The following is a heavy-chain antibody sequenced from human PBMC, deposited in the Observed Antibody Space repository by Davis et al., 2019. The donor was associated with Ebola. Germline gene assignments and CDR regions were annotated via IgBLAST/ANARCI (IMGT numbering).Heavy chain of an antibody. Sequence: AASVKVSCKASGGTFYSYGISWVRQAPGQGLEWVGGIIPIIARENYAQKFQGRVTITRDTSASTAYMELSSLRSEDTAVYYCARAARTTVGWFDPWGQGTLVTVS. CDR2: IIPIIARE. CDR3: ARAARTTVGWFDP. J-gene: IGHJ5*02. D-gene: IGHD6-6*01. V-gene: IGHV1-69*10. CDR1: GGTFYSYG.